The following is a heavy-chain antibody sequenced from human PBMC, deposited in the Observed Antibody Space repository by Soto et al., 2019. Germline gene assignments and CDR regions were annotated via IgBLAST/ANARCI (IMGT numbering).Heavy chain of an antibody. V-gene: IGHV1-2*04. CDR1: GYTFTGYY. CDR3: ARAVLYSSSWYSWFDP. CDR2: INPNSGGT. D-gene: IGHD6-13*01. J-gene: IGHJ5*02. Sequence: ASVKVSCKASGYTFTGYYMHWVRQAPGQGLEWMGWINPNSGGTNYAQKFQGWVTMTRDTSISTAYMELSRLRSDDTAVYYCARAVLYSSSWYSWFDPWGQGTLVTVSS.